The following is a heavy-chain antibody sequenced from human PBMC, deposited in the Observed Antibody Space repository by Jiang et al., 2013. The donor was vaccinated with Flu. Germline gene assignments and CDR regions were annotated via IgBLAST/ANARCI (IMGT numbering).Heavy chain of an antibody. V-gene: IGHV1-18*01. Sequence: SWVRQAPGQGLEWMGWISAYNGNTNYAQKLQGRVTMTTDTSTSTAYMELRSLRSDDTAVYYCARDRFPQRTGYNNWGWFDPWGQGTLVTVSS. D-gene: IGHD3/OR15-3a*01. CDR3: ARDRFPQRTGYNNWGWFDP. J-gene: IGHJ5*02. CDR2: ISAYNGNT.